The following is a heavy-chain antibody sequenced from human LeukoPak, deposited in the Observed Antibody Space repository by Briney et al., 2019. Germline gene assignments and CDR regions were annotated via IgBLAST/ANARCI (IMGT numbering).Heavy chain of an antibody. CDR2: LYPRDSDT. CDR3: ARQMGVASRKSYFDS. D-gene: IGHD5-12*01. J-gene: IGHJ4*02. Sequence: GESLKIPCQASGYNFTRYWIGWVGQMPGKGLEWMGLLYPRDSDTRYSPSFQGQVTFSADNSINTAYLQWSSLRASDTAIYYCARQMGVASRKSYFDSWGQGTLVTVSA. V-gene: IGHV5-51*01. CDR1: GYNFTRYW.